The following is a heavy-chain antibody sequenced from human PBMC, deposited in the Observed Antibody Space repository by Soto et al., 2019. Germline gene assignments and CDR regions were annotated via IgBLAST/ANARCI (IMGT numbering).Heavy chain of an antibody. J-gene: IGHJ4*02. Sequence: QVQLVQSGAEVKKPGASVKVSCKASGYTFTSYGISWVRQAPGQGLEWMGWISAYNGNTNYAQKLQGRVTMTTDTSTSTAYMEPRSLRTDDTAVYYCARETLARAQLGANQGVFDYWGQGTLVPVSS. CDR1: GYTFTSYG. CDR2: ISAYNGNT. CDR3: ARETLARAQLGANQGVFDY. D-gene: IGHD6-6*01. V-gene: IGHV1-18*01.